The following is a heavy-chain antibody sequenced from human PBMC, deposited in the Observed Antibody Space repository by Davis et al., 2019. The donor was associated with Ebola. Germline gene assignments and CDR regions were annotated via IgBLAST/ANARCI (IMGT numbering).Heavy chain of an antibody. CDR1: GFTFSSYA. V-gene: IGHV3-23*01. CDR3: AKAFGNWEILVAFDY. J-gene: IGHJ4*02. CDR2: ISGSGGST. Sequence: GESLKISCAASGFTFSSYAMSWVRQAPGKGLEWVSAISGSGGSTYYADSVKGRFTISRDNSKNTLYLQMNSLRAEDTAVYYCAKAFGNWEILVAFDYWGQGTLVTVSS. D-gene: IGHD1-26*01.